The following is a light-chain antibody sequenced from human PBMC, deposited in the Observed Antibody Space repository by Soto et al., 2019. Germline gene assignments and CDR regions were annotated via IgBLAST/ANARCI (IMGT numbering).Light chain of an antibody. CDR1: QDISIY. V-gene: IGKV1-9*01. J-gene: IGKJ5*01. CDR3: QQTRSYPST. CDR2: AAS. Sequence: IQLTQSPSSLSASVGDSVTITCRASQDISIYLAWYQQKPGKAPNLLIYAASSLQSGVPSRFSGRGSGTDFTLTIYSLQAEDFATYYCQQTRSYPSTFGGGTRLEIK.